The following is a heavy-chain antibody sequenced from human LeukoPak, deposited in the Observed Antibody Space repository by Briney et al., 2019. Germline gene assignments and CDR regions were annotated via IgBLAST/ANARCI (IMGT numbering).Heavy chain of an antibody. CDR3: ARGRRYCSSTSCYRFDY. V-gene: IGHV1-2*02. CDR2: INPNSGGT. Sequence: HAASVKVSCKASGYTFTGYYMHWVRQAPGQGLEWMGWINPNSGGTKFEQKFQGRVTLTRDTSISTAYMELSSLRSEDTAVYYCARGRRYCSSTSCYRFDYWGQGTLVTVSS. D-gene: IGHD2-2*02. CDR1: GYTFTGYY. J-gene: IGHJ4*02.